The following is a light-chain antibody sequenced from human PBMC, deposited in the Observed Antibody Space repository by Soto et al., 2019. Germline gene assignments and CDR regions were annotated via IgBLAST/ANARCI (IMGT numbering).Light chain of an antibody. Sequence: EMMMSQSTATLSVSPGERATLSCRASQSVSSNLAWYQQKSGQTARLLIYRASTRATGSPARFSGSGSGTEFTLTSSSLQSEDLAVYHCQQDNNTPCTFGKGT. J-gene: IGKJ2*02. CDR2: RAS. CDR3: QQDNNTPCT. V-gene: IGKV3-15*01. CDR1: QSVSSN.